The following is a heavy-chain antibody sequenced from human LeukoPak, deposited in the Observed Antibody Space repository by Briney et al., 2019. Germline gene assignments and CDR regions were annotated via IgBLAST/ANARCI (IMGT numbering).Heavy chain of an antibody. J-gene: IGHJ4*02. CDR1: GFTFSSYA. D-gene: IGHD2-15*01. Sequence: GGSLRLSCAASGFTFSSYAMSWVRQAPGKGLEWVSAIRGSGGSTYYGDSVKGRFTISRDNSKNTLYLQMNSLRAEDTAVDYCAKGSGGSCYAGFDYWGQGTLVTVSS. V-gene: IGHV3-23*01. CDR3: AKGSGGSCYAGFDY. CDR2: IRGSGGST.